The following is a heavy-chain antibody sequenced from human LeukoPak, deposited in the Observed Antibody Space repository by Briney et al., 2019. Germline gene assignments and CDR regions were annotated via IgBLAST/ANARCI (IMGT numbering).Heavy chain of an antibody. CDR3: ATRGPSSPYYFEY. CDR1: GFTFSNYV. D-gene: IGHD6-25*01. CDR2: ISDSGTGR. J-gene: IGHJ4*02. Sequence: GGSLRLSCGASGFTFSNYVMGWVRQGPGKGLEWVSTISDSGTGRYYADSVRGRFAISRDNSKNTLLLQMNSLRAEDTALYYCATRGPSSPYYFEYWGQGALVTVSS. V-gene: IGHV3-23*01.